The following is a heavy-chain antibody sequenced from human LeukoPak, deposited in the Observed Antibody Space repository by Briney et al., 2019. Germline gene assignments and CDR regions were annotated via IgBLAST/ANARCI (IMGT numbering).Heavy chain of an antibody. D-gene: IGHD3-10*01. CDR1: GFTFSSYS. V-gene: IGHV3-48*01. CDR2: ISGSSSTI. J-gene: IGHJ4*02. Sequence: PGGSLRLSCAASGFTFSSYSMNWVRQAPGKGLEWGSYISGSSSTIYYADSVKGRFTISRDNGKNTLYLQMNSLRAEDTAVYYCARDGGLWFGDSHPPFDYWGQGTLVTVSS. CDR3: ARDGGLWFGDSHPPFDY.